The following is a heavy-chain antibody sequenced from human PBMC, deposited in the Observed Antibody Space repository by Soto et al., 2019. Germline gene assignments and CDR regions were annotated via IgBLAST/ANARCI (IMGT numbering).Heavy chain of an antibody. D-gene: IGHD3-3*01. CDR1: GYTFTSYG. CDR3: AREGLTIFGVDLNNWFDP. CDR2: ISAYNGNT. V-gene: IGHV1-18*01. Sequence: ASVKVSCKASGYTFTSYGISWVRQAPGQGLEWMGWISAYNGNTNYAQKLQGRVTMTTDTSTSTAYMELRSLRSDDTAVYYCAREGLTIFGVDLNNWFDPWGQGTLVTVSS. J-gene: IGHJ5*02.